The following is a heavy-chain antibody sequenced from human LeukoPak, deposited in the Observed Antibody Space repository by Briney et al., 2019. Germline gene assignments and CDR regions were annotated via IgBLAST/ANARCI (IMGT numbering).Heavy chain of an antibody. CDR1: GFTFSSYW. D-gene: IGHD4-17*01. V-gene: IGHV3-74*01. J-gene: IGHJ4*02. CDR2: INSDGSST. CDR3: ATSPYGDPGDY. Sequence: GGSLRLSCAASGFTFSSYWMHWVRQAPGKGLVWVSRINSDGSSTSYADSVKGRFTISRDNAKNSLYLQMNSLRAEDTAVYYCATSPYGDPGDYWGQGTLVTVSS.